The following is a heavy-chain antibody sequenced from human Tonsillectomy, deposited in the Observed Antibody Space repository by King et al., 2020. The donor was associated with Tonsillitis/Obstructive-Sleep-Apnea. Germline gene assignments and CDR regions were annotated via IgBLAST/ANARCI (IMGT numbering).Heavy chain of an antibody. V-gene: IGHV3-30*04. D-gene: IGHD3-3*01. J-gene: IGHJ4*02. CDR2: ISYDGSNK. CDR1: GFTFSSYA. Sequence: VQLVESGGGVVQPGRSLRLSCAASGFTFSSYAMHWVRQAPGKGLEWVAVISYDGSNKYYADSVKGRFTISRDNSKNTLYLQMNNLRPEDTAVYYCARGSYDFWSGGYDWGQGTLVTVSS. CDR3: ARGSYDFWSGGYD.